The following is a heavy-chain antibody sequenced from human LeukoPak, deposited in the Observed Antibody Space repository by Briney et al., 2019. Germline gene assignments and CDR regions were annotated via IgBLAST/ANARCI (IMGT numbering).Heavy chain of an antibody. D-gene: IGHD6-6*01. CDR2: ISSSGSTI. CDR1: GFTFSSYE. J-gene: IGHJ6*02. CDR3: ARDKVVAARHYYYYGMDV. V-gene: IGHV3-48*03. Sequence: GGSLRLSCAASGFTFSSYEMNWVRQAPGEGLEWFSYISSSGSTIYYADSVKGRFTISRDNAKNSLYLQMNSLRAEDTAVYYCARDKVVAARHYYYYGMDVWGQGTTVTVSS.